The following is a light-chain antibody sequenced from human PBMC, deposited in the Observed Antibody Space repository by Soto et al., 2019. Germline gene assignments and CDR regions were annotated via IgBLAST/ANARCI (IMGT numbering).Light chain of an antibody. J-gene: IGLJ2*01. V-gene: IGLV1-44*01. CDR3: AARDDSLNGPV. Sequence: QSVLTQPPSASGTPGQRVTISCSGSSSNIGSNAVNWYQQLPGTAPKLLIYNNDQRPSGVTDRFSGSKSGTSASLAISGLQSDDEAEYHCAARDDSLNGPVFGGGTKLTVL. CDR1: SSNIGSNA. CDR2: NND.